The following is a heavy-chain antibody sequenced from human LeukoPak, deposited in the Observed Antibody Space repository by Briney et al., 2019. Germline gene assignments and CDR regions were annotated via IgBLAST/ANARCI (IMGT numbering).Heavy chain of an antibody. CDR2: IYYSGST. CDR3: AREDRNTARDY. D-gene: IGHD5-18*01. CDR1: GGSISSGDYY. J-gene: IGHJ4*02. Sequence: SETLSLTCTVSGGSISSGDYYWSWIRQPPGKGLEWIGYIYYSGSTYYNPSLKSRVTISVDTSKNQFSLKPSSVTAADTAVYYCAREDRNTARDYWGQGTLVTVSS. V-gene: IGHV4-30-4*01.